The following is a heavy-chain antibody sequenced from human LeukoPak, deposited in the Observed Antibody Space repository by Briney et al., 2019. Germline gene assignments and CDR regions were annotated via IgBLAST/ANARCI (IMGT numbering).Heavy chain of an antibody. J-gene: IGHJ6*02. CDR2: ISSSSSTI. Sequence: TGGSLRLSCAASGFTFSSYSMNWARQAPGKGLEWVSYISSSSSTIYYTDSVKGRFTISRDNAKNSLYLQMNSLRDEDTAVYYCARDLVGPPDYYYGMDVWGQGTTVTISS. CDR1: GFTFSSYS. V-gene: IGHV3-48*02. CDR3: ARDLVGPPDYYYGMDV. D-gene: IGHD2-8*02.